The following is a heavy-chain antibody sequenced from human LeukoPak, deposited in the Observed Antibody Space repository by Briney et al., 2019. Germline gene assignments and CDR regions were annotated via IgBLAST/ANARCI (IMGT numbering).Heavy chain of an antibody. J-gene: IGHJ4*02. Sequence: ASVKVSCTASGYTFTSYYMHWVRQAPGQGLEWMGIINPSGGSTSYAQKFQGRVTMTRDTSTSTVYMELSSPRSEDTAVYYCARVRSGGSCYDCWGQGTLVTVSS. D-gene: IGHD2-15*01. V-gene: IGHV1-46*01. CDR3: ARVRSGGSCYDC. CDR1: GYTFTSYY. CDR2: INPSGGST.